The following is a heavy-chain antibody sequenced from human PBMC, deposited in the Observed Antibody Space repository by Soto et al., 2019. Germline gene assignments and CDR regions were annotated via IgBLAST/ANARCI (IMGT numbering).Heavy chain of an antibody. V-gene: IGHV3-33*01. J-gene: IGHJ5*02. CDR3: AREGSSSSGGWFDP. D-gene: IGHD6-6*01. CDR1: GFTFSSYG. Sequence: VGSLRLSCAASGFTFSSYGMHWVRQAPGKGLEWVAVIWYDGSNKYYADSVKGRFTISRDNSKNTLYLQMNSLRAEDTAVYYCAREGSSSSGGWFDPWGQGTLVTAPQ. CDR2: IWYDGSNK.